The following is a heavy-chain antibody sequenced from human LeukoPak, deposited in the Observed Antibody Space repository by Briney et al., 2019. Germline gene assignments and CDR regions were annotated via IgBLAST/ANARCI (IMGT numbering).Heavy chain of an antibody. J-gene: IGHJ4*02. CDR2: IYYSGST. V-gene: IGHV4-31*03. CDR1: GGSISSGGYY. Sequence: PSQTLSLTCTVSGGSISSGGYYWSWIRQHPGKGLEWIGYIYYSGSTYYNPSLKSRVTISVDTSKNQFSLKLSSVTAADTAVYYCARGDRYYDILTGYYPTLFDYWGQGTLVTVSS. D-gene: IGHD3-9*01. CDR3: ARGDRYYDILTGYYPTLFDY.